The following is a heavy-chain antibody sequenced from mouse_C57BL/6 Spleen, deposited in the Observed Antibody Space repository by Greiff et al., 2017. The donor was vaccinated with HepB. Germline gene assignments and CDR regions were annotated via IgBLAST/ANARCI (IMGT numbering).Heavy chain of an antibody. Sequence: QVQLQQSGAELAKPGASVKLSCKASGYTFTSYWMHWVKQRPGQGLEWIGYINPSSGYTKYNQKFKDKATLTADKSSSTAYMQLSSLTYEDSAVYYCARPYYGSSGDFDYWGQGTTLTVSS. J-gene: IGHJ2*01. V-gene: IGHV1-7*01. CDR3: ARPYYGSSGDFDY. CDR1: GYTFTSYW. D-gene: IGHD1-1*01. CDR2: INPSSGYT.